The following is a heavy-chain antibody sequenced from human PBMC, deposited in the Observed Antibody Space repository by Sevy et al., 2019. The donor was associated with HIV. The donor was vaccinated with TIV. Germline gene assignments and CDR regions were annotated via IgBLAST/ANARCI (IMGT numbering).Heavy chain of an antibody. D-gene: IGHD5-18*01. CDR2: ITSTTSYI. V-gene: IGHV3-21*01. J-gene: IGHJ4*02. Sequence: GSLRLSCAASGFTFSSYSMNWVRQAPGKGLEWLSSITSTTSYIYYADSVKGRFTISRDNAKNSLYLQMNSLRAEDTAVYYCARDRGGYIYEFDYWGQGTLVTVSS. CDR3: ARDRGGYIYEFDY. CDR1: GFTFSSYS.